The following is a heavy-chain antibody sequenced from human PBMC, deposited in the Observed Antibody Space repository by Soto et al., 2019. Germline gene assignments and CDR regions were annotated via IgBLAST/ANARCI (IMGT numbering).Heavy chain of an antibody. CDR3: VVVVVPAATWDY. CDR1: GYTFTSYD. D-gene: IGHD2-2*01. J-gene: IGHJ4*02. V-gene: IGHV1-8*01. Sequence: QVQLVQSGAEVKKPGASVKVSCKASGYTFTSYDINWVRQATGQGLEWMGWMNPNSGNTGYAQKVQGRVTMTRNTSISTAYMELSSLRSEDTAVYYCVVVVVPAATWDYWGQGTLVTVSS. CDR2: MNPNSGNT.